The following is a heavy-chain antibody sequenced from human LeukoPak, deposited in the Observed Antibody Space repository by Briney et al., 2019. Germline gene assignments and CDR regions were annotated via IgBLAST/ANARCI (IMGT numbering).Heavy chain of an antibody. V-gene: IGHV3-64D*06. Sequence: GGSLRLSCSASGFTFSSFAMHWVRQAPGKGLEYVSAINSNGGSTYYADSVKGRFTISRDNSKNTLYLQMSSLRPEDTAVYYCVRGEGCDSSSPSSPFDYWGQGTLVTVSS. CDR3: VRGEGCDSSSPSSPFDY. CDR2: INSNGGST. D-gene: IGHD6-6*01. J-gene: IGHJ4*02. CDR1: GFTFSSFA.